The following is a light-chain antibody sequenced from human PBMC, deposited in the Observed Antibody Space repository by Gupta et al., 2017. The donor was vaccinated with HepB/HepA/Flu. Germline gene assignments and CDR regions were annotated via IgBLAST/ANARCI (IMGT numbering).Light chain of an antibody. V-gene: IGKV1-39*01. Sequence: QMTQPPSSLSASVGDKVTISCRASQSISSYLHWYQQKPGKAPMLLIYSASRLQSGVPSRFSGSGSGTEFTLTISSLQPEDFATYSCQHSYSFPWTFGQGTKVEIK. CDR2: SAS. J-gene: IGKJ1*01. CDR3: QHSYSFPWT. CDR1: QSISSY.